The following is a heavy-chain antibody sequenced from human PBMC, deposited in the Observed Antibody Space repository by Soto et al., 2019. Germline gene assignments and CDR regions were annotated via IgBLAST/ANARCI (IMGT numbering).Heavy chain of an antibody. CDR3: ARHGFYGDYASNYFDP. V-gene: IGHV5-51*01. Sequence: GESLKISCEGFGYNFATYWIAWVRQMPGKGLEYMGIICPGDSDSRYSPSFQGQVTFSADKSISTAYMQWSSLKASDTAMYYCARHGFYGDYASNYFDPWGQGTLVTVS. CDR2: ICPGDSDS. J-gene: IGHJ5*02. D-gene: IGHD4-17*01. CDR1: GYNFATYW.